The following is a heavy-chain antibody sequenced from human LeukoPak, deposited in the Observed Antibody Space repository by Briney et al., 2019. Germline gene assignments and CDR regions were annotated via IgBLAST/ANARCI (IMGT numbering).Heavy chain of an antibody. Sequence: PSETLSLTCTVSGGSISSSSYYWGWIRQPPGKGLEWIGSIYYSGSTNYNPSLKSRVTMSVDTSKNQFSLKLSSVTAADTAVYYCAGTIFGAPDYMDVWGKGTTVTVSS. J-gene: IGHJ6*03. D-gene: IGHD3-3*01. CDR1: GGSISSSSYY. CDR3: AGTIFGAPDYMDV. V-gene: IGHV4-39*07. CDR2: IYYSGST.